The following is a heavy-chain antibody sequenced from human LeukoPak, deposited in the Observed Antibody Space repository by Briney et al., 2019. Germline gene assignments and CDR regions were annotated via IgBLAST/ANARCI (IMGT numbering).Heavy chain of an antibody. J-gene: IGHJ6*03. CDR1: GYTLTELS. V-gene: IGHV1-24*01. Sequence: ASVKVSCKVSGYTLTELSMHWVRQAPGKGLEWMGGFDPEDGETIYAQKFQGRVTMTEDTSTDTAYMELSSLRSEDTAVYYCATPRPVPAAIRGGYYYYYYMDVWGKGTTATVSS. CDR2: FDPEDGET. CDR3: ATPRPVPAAIRGGYYYYYYMDV. D-gene: IGHD2-2*02.